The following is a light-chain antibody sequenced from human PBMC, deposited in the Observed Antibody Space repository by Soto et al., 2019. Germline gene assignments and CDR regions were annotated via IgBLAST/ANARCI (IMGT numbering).Light chain of an antibody. CDR3: QQYNSYSRT. CDR2: DAS. CDR1: QSISSW. J-gene: IGKJ1*01. V-gene: IGKV1-5*01. Sequence: DIQMTQSPSTLSASVGDRVTITCRASQSISSWLAWYRQKPGKAPKLLIYDASSLESGVPSRFSGSGSGTEFTLTISSLQPDDFATYYCQQYNSYSRTFGQGTKV.